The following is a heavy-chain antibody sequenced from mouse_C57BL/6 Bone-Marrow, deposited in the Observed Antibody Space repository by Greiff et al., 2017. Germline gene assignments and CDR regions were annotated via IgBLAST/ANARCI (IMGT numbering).Heavy chain of an antibody. CDR1: GFTFSDYG. CDR3: ARQVPHRYYYAMDY. CDR2: ISSGSSTI. J-gene: IGHJ4*01. Sequence: EVKLMESGGGLVKPGGSLKLSCAASGFTFSDYGMHWVRQAPEKGLEWVAYISSGSSTIYYADTVKGRFTISRDNAKNTLFLHMTSLRSEDTAMYYCARQVPHRYYYAMDYWGQGTSVTVSS. D-gene: IGHD2-14*01. V-gene: IGHV5-17*01.